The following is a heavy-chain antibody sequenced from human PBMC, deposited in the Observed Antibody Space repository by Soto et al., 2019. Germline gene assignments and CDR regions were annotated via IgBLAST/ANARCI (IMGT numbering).Heavy chain of an antibody. CDR2: IYYSGST. D-gene: IGHD3-22*01. CDR1: GGSISSYY. Sequence: SETLSRSCSGSGGSISSYYWSWVRQPPGERLEWIGYIYYSGSTSYNPSLKSRVTISIDTSKNQFSLKLSSVTAADTAVYYCARWYYYDSSGYNSDYWGQGTLVTVSS. J-gene: IGHJ4*02. V-gene: IGHV4-59*12. CDR3: ARWYYYDSSGYNSDY.